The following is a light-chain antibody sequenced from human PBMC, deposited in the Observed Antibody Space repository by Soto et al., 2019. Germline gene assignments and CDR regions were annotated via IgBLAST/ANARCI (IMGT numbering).Light chain of an antibody. V-gene: IGLV2-14*01. CDR2: EVS. CDR1: SSDVGGYNY. J-gene: IGLJ2*01. Sequence: QSALTQPASVSGSPGQSITISCTGTSSDVGGYNYVSWYQQHPGKAPKLMIYEVSNRPSGVSNRFSGSKSGNTASLTISGLQAEDEAAYYCSSYTSSSTLGGVFGGGTKLTVL. CDR3: SSYTSSSTLGGV.